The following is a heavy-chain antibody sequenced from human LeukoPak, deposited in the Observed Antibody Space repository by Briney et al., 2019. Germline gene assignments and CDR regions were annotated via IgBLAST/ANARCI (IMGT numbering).Heavy chain of an antibody. CDR1: GYTFTSYY. Sequence: ASVKVSCKASGYTFTSYYMHWVRQAPGQGLEWMGIINPSGGSTSYAQKFQGRVTITRDTSTSTVYMELSSLRSEDTAVYYCARSRASQDWFDPWGQGTLVTVSS. V-gene: IGHV1-46*01. J-gene: IGHJ5*02. CDR3: ARSRASQDWFDP. CDR2: INPSGGST. D-gene: IGHD5-12*01.